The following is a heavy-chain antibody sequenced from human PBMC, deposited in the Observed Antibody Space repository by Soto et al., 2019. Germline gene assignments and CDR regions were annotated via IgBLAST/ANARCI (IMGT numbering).Heavy chain of an antibody. D-gene: IGHD6-13*01. V-gene: IGHV1-69*06. CDR2: IIPVIGPA. CDR3: ATSYGTSWYGDW. Sequence: QVQLVQSGAEVKKPGSSVKVSCKASGGTFNNYAVTWVRQAPGQGLEWMGGIIPVIGPANYAQKFQGRVTITADKPTNTVHMELSSLRSEDTAVYYCATSYGTSWYGDWWGQGTLGTVSS. J-gene: IGHJ4*02. CDR1: GGTFNNYA.